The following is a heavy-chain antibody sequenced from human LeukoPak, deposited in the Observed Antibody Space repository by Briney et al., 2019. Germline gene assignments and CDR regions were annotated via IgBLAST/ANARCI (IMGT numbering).Heavy chain of an antibody. Sequence: PGGSLRLSCAASGFTFSSYAMSWVRQAPGKGLEWVSAISGSGGRTYYADSVKGRFTISRDNSKNTLYLQMNSLRAEETAVYYCAKDYCSGGSCYSDAFDIWGQGTMVTVSS. CDR2: ISGSGGRT. CDR3: AKDYCSGGSCYSDAFDI. CDR1: GFTFSSYA. D-gene: IGHD2-15*01. J-gene: IGHJ3*02. V-gene: IGHV3-23*01.